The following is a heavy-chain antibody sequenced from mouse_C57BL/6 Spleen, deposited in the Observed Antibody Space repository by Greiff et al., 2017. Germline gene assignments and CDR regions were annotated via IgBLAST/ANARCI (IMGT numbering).Heavy chain of an antibody. CDR3: TRVDY. CDR2: IDPETGGT. J-gene: IGHJ2*01. V-gene: IGHV1-15*01. Sequence: LVESGAELVRPGASVTLSCKASGYTFTDYEMHWVKQTPVHGLEWIGAIDPETGGTAYNQKFKGKAILTADKSSSTAYMELRSLTSEDSAVYYCTRVDYWGQGTTLTVSS. CDR1: GYTFTDYE.